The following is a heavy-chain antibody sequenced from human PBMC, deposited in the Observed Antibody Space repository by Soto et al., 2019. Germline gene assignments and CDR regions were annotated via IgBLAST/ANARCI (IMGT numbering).Heavy chain of an antibody. CDR3: AKSWLDDSSGYYYDLGY. CDR1: GFTFKTYA. Sequence: PGGSLRLSCVASGFTFKTYAMTWVRQAPGKGLEWVSGISVAGAVTYYADSVKGRFTIARDNSKNTLYLQMNSLRVEDTAVYYCAKSWLDDSSGYYYDLGYWGQGTLVTVSS. D-gene: IGHD3-22*01. V-gene: IGHV3-23*01. J-gene: IGHJ4*02. CDR2: ISVAGAVT.